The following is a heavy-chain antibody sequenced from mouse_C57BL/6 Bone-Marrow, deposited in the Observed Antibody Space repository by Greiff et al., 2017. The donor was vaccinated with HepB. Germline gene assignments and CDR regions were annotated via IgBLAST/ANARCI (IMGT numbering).Heavy chain of an antibody. CDR2: IYPGDGDT. Sequence: QVQLQQSGPELVKPGASVKISCKASGYAFSSSWMNWVKQRPGKGLEWIGRIYPGDGDTNYNGKFKGKATLTADKSSSKAYMQLSRLTSEDAAVYFCARRSTTVVATDGYFDVWGTGTTVTVSS. CDR3: ARRSTTVVATDGYFDV. CDR1: GYAFSSSW. J-gene: IGHJ1*03. D-gene: IGHD1-1*01. V-gene: IGHV1-82*01.